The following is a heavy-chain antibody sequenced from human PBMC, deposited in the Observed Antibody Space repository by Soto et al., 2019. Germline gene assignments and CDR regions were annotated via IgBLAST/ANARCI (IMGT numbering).Heavy chain of an antibody. J-gene: IGHJ5*02. Sequence: SETLSLTCTVSGGSISSYYWSWIRQPPGKGLEWIGYIYCSGSTNYNPSLKSRVTISVDTSKNQFSLKLSSVTAADTAVYYCARGIYSSGWYGWFDPWGQGTLVTVSS. CDR3: ARGIYSSGWYGWFDP. CDR2: IYCSGST. CDR1: GGSISSYY. D-gene: IGHD6-19*01. V-gene: IGHV4-59*01.